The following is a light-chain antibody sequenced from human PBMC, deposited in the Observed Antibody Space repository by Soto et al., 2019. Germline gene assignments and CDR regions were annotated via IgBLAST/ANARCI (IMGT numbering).Light chain of an antibody. CDR1: SSDVGGYDY. V-gene: IGLV2-8*01. J-gene: IGLJ1*01. Sequence: QSALTQPPSASGSPGQSVTISCTGTSSDVGGYDYVSWYQQHPGKAPKLMIYEVTIRPSGVSDRFSGSKSGNTASLTVSGLQAEDEADYYCCSYVGGYSYVFGIGTKVTVL. CDR2: EVT. CDR3: CSYVGGYSYV.